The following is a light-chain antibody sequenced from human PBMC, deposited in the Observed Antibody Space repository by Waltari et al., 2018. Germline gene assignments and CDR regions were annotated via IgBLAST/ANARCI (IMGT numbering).Light chain of an antibody. Sequence: QSALTQPASVSGSPGQSITISCTGTSSDVCGYNYVSWYQHPPGKAPKLMIYAFSNRPSGVSNRFSGSKSGNTASLTISGLQAEDEADYYCSSDTSSTVVFGGGTKLTVL. CDR2: AFS. V-gene: IGLV2-14*03. J-gene: IGLJ2*01. CDR3: SSDTSSTVV. CDR1: SSDVCGYNY.